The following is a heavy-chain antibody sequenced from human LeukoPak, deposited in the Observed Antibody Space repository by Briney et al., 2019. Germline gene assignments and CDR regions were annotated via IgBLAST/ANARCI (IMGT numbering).Heavy chain of an antibody. J-gene: IGHJ6*03. Sequence: PAASVKVSCKASGGTFSSYAISWVRRAPGQGLEWMGGIIPIFGTANYAQKFQGRVTITTDESTSTAYMELSSLRSEDTAVYYCARDIGYCSGGSCYSPHSYYYYYYMDVWGKRTTVTVSS. V-gene: IGHV1-69*05. D-gene: IGHD2-15*01. CDR1: GGTFSSYA. CDR2: IIPIFGTA. CDR3: ARDIGYCSGGSCYSPHSYYYYYYMDV.